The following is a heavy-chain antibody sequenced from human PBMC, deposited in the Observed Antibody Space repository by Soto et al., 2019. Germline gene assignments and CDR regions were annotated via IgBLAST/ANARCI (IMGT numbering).Heavy chain of an antibody. J-gene: IGHJ6*02. Sequence: SETLSLTCTVSGGSVSSGSYYWSWIRQPPGKGLEWIGYIYYSGSTNYNPSLKSRVTISVDTSKNQFSLKLSSVTAADTAVYYCASGWVTLGPVYYYGMDVWGQGTTVTVSS. CDR2: IYYSGST. D-gene: IGHD4-4*01. V-gene: IGHV4-61*01. CDR1: GGSVSSGSYY. CDR3: ASGWVTLGPVYYYGMDV.